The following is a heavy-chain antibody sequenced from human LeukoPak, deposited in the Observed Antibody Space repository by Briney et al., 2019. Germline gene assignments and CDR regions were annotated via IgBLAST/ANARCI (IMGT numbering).Heavy chain of an antibody. CDR2: ISASGGIT. CDR1: GFTFSDYY. J-gene: IGHJ3*02. V-gene: IGHV3-23*01. CDR3: AKDRITAAGTGAFDI. D-gene: IGHD6-13*01. Sequence: PGGSLRLSCAASGFTFSDYYMSWIRQAPGKGLEWVSGISASGGITYYADSVKGRFTISRDNSKNTLYLQMNSPRAEDTAVYYCAKDRITAAGTGAFDIWGQGTMVTVSS.